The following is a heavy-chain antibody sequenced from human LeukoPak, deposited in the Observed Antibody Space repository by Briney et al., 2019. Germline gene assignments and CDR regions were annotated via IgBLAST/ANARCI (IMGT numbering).Heavy chain of an antibody. J-gene: IGHJ5*02. Sequence: SVKVSCKTSGGTFTSYAITWVRQAPGQGLEWMGKIIPISGTTNYAQKFQSRVTFTADESTSTAYMELSSLRSEDTALYYCARKLRLGGNWFDPWGQGTLVTVSS. V-gene: IGHV1-69*13. CDR2: IIPISGTT. CDR1: GGTFTSYA. D-gene: IGHD1-26*01. CDR3: ARKLRLGGNWFDP.